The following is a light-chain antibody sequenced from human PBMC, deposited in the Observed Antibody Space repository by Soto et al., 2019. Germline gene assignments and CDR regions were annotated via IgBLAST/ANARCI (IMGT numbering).Light chain of an antibody. CDR3: QQYNSWPPIT. Sequence: EIVMTQSPDTLYVSPGEGATLSCRASQSVRTKLAWYQQKAGQAPRLLIYDASTRATGIPDRFSGGGSGTEFTPTISSLQSEDFVVYYCQQYNSWPPITFGQGTRLEIK. V-gene: IGKV3-15*01. CDR2: DAS. J-gene: IGKJ5*01. CDR1: QSVRTK.